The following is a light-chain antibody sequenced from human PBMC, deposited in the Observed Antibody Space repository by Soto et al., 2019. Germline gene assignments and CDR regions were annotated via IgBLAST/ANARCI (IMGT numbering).Light chain of an antibody. J-gene: IGLJ1*01. CDR1: SSDVGGYTY. V-gene: IGLV2-14*01. CDR2: EVN. Sequence: QSVLTQPASVSGSPRQSITISCTGASSDVGGYTYVSWYQQHPGKAPKLIIYEVNNRPSGVSHRFSGSKSGNTASLTISGLQAEDEADYYCNSYTNTGARVFGTGTKVTVL. CDR3: NSYTNTGARV.